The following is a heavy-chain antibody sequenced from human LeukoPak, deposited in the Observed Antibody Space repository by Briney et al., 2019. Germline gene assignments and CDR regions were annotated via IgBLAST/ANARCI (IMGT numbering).Heavy chain of an antibody. V-gene: IGHV4-34*01. J-gene: IGHJ4*02. Sequence: SETLSLTCAAYGGSFSGYYWSWIRQPPGKGLEWIGEINHSGSTNYNPSLKSRVTISVDTSKNQFSLKLSPVTAADAAVYYCARAYGDYVFDYWGQGTLVTVSS. CDR1: GGSFSGYY. CDR3: ARAYGDYVFDY. CDR2: INHSGST. D-gene: IGHD4-17*01.